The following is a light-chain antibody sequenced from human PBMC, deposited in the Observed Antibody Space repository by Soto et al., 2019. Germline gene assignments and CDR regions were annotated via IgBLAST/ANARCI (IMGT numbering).Light chain of an antibody. V-gene: IGKV1D-13*01. Sequence: AIKLTQSPALQSASVRDRDTINCLTSQGISSALAWFQQKPGKSPKLLIYGASTLEGGVPSRFSGSGSGTDFTLTISSLQPEDFATYYCLQFNNFPWTFGPGTKVDIK. J-gene: IGKJ1*01. CDR1: QGISSA. CDR3: LQFNNFPWT. CDR2: GAS.